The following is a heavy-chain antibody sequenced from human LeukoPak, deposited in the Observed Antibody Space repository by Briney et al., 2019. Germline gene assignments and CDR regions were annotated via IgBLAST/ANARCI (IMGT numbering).Heavy chain of an antibody. CDR1: GYSFSSYW. Sequence: GESLKISYKGSGYSFSSYWIGWVRQMPGKGLERMGIIYPGDSDTRYSPSFQGQVTISADKSISTAFLQWSSLKASDTAIYYCARQYSNSWYTDYWGQGTLVTVSS. V-gene: IGHV5-51*01. CDR3: ARQYSNSWYTDY. D-gene: IGHD6-19*01. J-gene: IGHJ4*02. CDR2: IYPGDSDT.